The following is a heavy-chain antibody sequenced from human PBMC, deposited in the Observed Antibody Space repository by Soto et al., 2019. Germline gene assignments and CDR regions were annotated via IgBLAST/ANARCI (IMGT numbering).Heavy chain of an antibody. CDR2: ISAYNGNT. V-gene: IGHV1-18*01. J-gene: IGHJ6*03. Sequence: ASVKVSCKASGYTFTSYGISWVRQAPGQGLEWMGWISAYNGNTNYAQKLQGRVTMTTDTSTSTAYMELRSLRSDDTAVYYCARLVTYYDFWSGSPYMDVWGKGTTVTSP. D-gene: IGHD3-3*01. CDR1: GYTFTSYG. CDR3: ARLVTYYDFWSGSPYMDV.